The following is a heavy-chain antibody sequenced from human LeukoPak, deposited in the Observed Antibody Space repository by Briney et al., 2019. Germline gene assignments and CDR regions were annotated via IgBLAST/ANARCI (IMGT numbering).Heavy chain of an antibody. CDR1: GDSVSNDNAV. V-gene: IGHV6-1*01. Sequence: SQTLSLTCAISGDSVSNDNAVWNWIRQSPSRGLEWLGRTYYRSRWNYDYAGSVKGRMTINPDTSKNQFSLQLNSVVPEDTALYYCARGLMATGFDPWGQGTLVTVSS. J-gene: IGHJ5*02. D-gene: IGHD5-24*01. CDR3: ARGLMATGFDP. CDR2: TYYRSRWNY.